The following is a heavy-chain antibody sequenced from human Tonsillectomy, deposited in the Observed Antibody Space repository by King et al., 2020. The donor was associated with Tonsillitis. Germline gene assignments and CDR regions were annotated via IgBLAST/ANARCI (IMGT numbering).Heavy chain of an antibody. CDR2: INGDGSST. V-gene: IGHV3-74*01. D-gene: IGHD1-26*01. Sequence: VQLVESGGGLVQPGGSLRLSCAASGFTFITYWMHWVRQAPGKGLVWVSRINGDGSSTSYADSVKGRFTISRDNAKNTLYLQMNSPRAEDTAVYYCARAPPGNYYYYMDVWGKGTTVTVSS. J-gene: IGHJ6*03. CDR1: GFTFITYW. CDR3: ARAPPGNYYYYMDV.